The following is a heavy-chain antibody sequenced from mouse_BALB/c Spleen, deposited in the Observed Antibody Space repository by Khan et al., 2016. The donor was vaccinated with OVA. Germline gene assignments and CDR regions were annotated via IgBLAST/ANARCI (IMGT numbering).Heavy chain of an antibody. CDR2: INPSNDYT. Sequence: QVRLQQSGAELARPGASVKMSCKTSGYTFTTYTLHWVKQRPGRSLEWIGYINPSNDYTNYNQKFKDKSTLTADKSSSTAYMQLSSLTSEDSAVYYCARSGQLGQRGGFTYWGQGTLVTVSA. V-gene: IGHV1-4*01. D-gene: IGHD3-2*01. CDR1: GYTFTTYT. J-gene: IGHJ3*01. CDR3: ARSGQLGQRGGFTY.